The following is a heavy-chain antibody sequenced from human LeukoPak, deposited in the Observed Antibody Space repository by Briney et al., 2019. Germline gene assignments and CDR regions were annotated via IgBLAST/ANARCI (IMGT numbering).Heavy chain of an antibody. CDR3: AKAGPRPLGGYGMDV. Sequence: GGSLRLSCAASGFTFSSYAMSWVRQAPGKGLEWVSAISGSGGSTYYADSVKGRFTIPRDNSKNTLYLQMNSLRAEDTAVYYCAKAGPRPLGGYGMDVWGQGTTVTVSS. D-gene: IGHD6-6*01. V-gene: IGHV3-23*01. J-gene: IGHJ6*02. CDR2: ISGSGGST. CDR1: GFTFSSYA.